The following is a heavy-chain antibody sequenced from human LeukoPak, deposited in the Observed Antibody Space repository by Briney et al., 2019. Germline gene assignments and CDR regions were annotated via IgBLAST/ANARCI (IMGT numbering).Heavy chain of an antibody. J-gene: IGHJ5*02. Sequence: SETLSLTCGVSGGSISSYYWSWIRQPPGKGLEWIGYIYYSGSTNYNPSLKSRVTISVDTSKNQFSLKLSSVTAADTAVYYCARTRTGCSSTSCGGWFDPWGQGTLVTVSS. CDR3: ARTRTGCSSTSCGGWFDP. CDR2: IYYSGST. D-gene: IGHD2-2*01. V-gene: IGHV4-59*01. CDR1: GGSISSYY.